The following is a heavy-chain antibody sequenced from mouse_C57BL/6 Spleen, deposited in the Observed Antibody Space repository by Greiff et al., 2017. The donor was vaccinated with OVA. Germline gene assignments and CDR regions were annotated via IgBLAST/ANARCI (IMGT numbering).Heavy chain of an antibody. V-gene: IGHV1-64*01. CDR1: GYTFTSYW. CDR2: IHPNSGST. CDR3: ARSGDADAMDY. D-gene: IGHD3-1*01. Sequence: QVQLQQPGAELVKPGASVKLSCKASGYTFTSYWMHWVKPRPGQGLEWIGMIHPNSGSTNYNEKFKSKATLTVDKSSSTAYMQLSSLTSEDSAVYYCARSGDADAMDYWGQGTSVTVSS. J-gene: IGHJ4*01.